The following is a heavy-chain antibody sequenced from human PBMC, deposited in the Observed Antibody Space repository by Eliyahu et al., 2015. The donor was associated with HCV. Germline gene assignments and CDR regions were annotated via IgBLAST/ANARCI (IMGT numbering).Heavy chain of an antibody. CDR2: ISGSGGST. V-gene: IGHV3-23*01. D-gene: IGHD2-2*01. J-gene: IGHJ4*02. CDR1: SYA. Sequence: SYAMSWVRQAPGKGLEWVSAISGSGGSTYYADSVKGRFTISRDNSKNTLYLQMNSLRAEDTAVYFCAKAEDIVVVPGAMPGDFWGQGALVTVSS. CDR3: AKAEDIVVVPGAMPGDF.